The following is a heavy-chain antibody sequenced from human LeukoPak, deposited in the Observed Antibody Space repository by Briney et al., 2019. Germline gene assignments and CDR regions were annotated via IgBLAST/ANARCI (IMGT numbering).Heavy chain of an antibody. CDR2: INHSGST. D-gene: IGHD3-10*01. V-gene: IGHV4-34*01. CDR1: GGSFSGYY. Sequence: SETLSLTCAVYGGSFSGYYWSWIRQPPGKGLEWIGEINHSGSTNYNPSLKSRVTISVDTPKNQFSLKLSSVTAADTAVYYCARLPVTMVRGVIMSYYYYYMGVWGKGTTVTVSS. CDR3: ARLPVTMVRGVIMSYYYYYMGV. J-gene: IGHJ6*03.